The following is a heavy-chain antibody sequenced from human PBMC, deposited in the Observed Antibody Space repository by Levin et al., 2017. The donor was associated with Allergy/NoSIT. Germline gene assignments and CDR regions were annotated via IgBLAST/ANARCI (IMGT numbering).Heavy chain of an antibody. CDR2: ITGGGSDT. CDR3: AKKQGGTTGFSFDV. V-gene: IGHV3-23*01. D-gene: IGHD1/OR15-1a*01. CDR1: GFPFSEYA. J-gene: IGHJ3*01. Sequence: LSLTCAASGFPFSEYAMTWVRPAPGKGLEWVSVITGGGSDTYYGDSVKGRFTVSRDNSKNTLYLELNGLRADDTAVYYCAKKQGGTTGFSFDVWGQGTMVTVSS.